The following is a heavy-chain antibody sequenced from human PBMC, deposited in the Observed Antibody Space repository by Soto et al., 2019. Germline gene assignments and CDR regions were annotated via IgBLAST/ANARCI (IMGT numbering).Heavy chain of an antibody. D-gene: IGHD1-7*01. J-gene: IGHJ5*02. CDR2: IYYSGST. Sequence: SETLSLTCTVSGGSISSYYWSWIRQPPGKGLEWIGYIYYSGSTNYNPSLKSRVTISVDTSKNQFSLKLSSVTAADTAVYYCARKKPGVELHWFDPWGQGTLVTVSS. CDR3: ARKKPGVELHWFDP. CDR1: GGSISSYY. V-gene: IGHV4-59*01.